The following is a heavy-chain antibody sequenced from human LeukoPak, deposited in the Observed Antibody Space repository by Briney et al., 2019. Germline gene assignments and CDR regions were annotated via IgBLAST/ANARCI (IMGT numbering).Heavy chain of an antibody. J-gene: IGHJ1*01. Sequence: IPSETLSLTCTVSGGSISTYYWSWIRQPPGKGLEWIGYIYYSGSTSYNPSLKSRVTISVDTSKNQFSLKLSSVTAADTALYHCARGNSYYDSSGYFPWESFQHWGQGTLVTVSS. CDR1: GGSISTYY. D-gene: IGHD3-22*01. CDR2: IYYSGST. CDR3: ARGNSYYDSSGYFPWESFQH. V-gene: IGHV4-59*01.